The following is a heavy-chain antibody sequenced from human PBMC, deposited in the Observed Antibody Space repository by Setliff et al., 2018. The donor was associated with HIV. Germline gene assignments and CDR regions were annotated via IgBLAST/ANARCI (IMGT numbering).Heavy chain of an antibody. Sequence: SETLSLTCTVSGGSISTYYWGWIRQPPGKGLEWIGNIHFSGSTYYNPPLKSRVTVSVDPSKNQFSLKLSSVTAADTAVYYCARTTYSGSYFNDSWGQGTLVTVSS. V-gene: IGHV4-39*01. CDR2: IHFSGST. CDR3: ARTTYSGSYFNDS. J-gene: IGHJ5*01. D-gene: IGHD1-26*01. CDR1: GGSISTYY.